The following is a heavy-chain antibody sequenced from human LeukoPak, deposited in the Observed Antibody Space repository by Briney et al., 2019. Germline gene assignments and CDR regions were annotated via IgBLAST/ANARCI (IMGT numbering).Heavy chain of an antibody. V-gene: IGHV4-30-4*01. CDR1: GGSISSGDYY. D-gene: IGHD3-22*01. CDR2: IYYSGST. Sequence: SQTLSLTCTVSGGSISSGDYYWSWIRQPPGKGLEWIGYIYYSGSTYYNPSLKSRVTISVDTSKNQLSLKLSSVTAADTAVYYCARGSDDSSGYYAWTFDYWGQGTLVTVSS. J-gene: IGHJ4*02. CDR3: ARGSDDSSGYYAWTFDY.